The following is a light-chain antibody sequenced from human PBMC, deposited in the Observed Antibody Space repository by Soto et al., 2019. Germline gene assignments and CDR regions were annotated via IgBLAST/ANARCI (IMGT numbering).Light chain of an antibody. CDR3: QQYSDWART. CDR2: GGS. CDR1: QSISSN. J-gene: IGKJ1*01. V-gene: IGKV3-15*01. Sequence: EIVMTQSPATLSVSPGERATLSCRASQSISSNLAWYQQKPGQAPRRLIYGGSTMATGIPPRFSGSGSGTEFTLTISSLQSEDFAVYYCQQYSDWARTFGQGITVEIK.